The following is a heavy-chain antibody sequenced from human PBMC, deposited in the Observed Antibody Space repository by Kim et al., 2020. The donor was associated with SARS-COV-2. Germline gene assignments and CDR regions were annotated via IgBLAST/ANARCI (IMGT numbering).Heavy chain of an antibody. V-gene: IGHV3-30*03. CDR1: GFTFSSYG. J-gene: IGHJ6*03. CDR2: ISYDGSNK. D-gene: IGHD3-3*01. CDR3: VWSGCYVYYFYYMDV. Sequence: GGSLRLSCAASGFTFSSYGMHWVRQAPGKGLEWVAMISYDGSNKYYADSVKGRFTISRDNSKNTLYLQMNSLRAEDTAVYYCVWSGCYVYYFYYMDVWGKGTTVTVSS.